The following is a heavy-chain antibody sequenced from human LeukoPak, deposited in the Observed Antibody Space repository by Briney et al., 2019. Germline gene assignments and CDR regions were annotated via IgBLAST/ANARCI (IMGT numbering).Heavy chain of an antibody. D-gene: IGHD6-19*01. CDR3: ARDFGQAVAGELDY. Sequence: GGSLRLSCAASGFTFSLYSMTWVRQAPGKGLEWVSYISSSSSTIYYADSVKGRFIISRDNAKNSLFLQMNSLRDEDTAVYYCARDFGQAVAGELDYWGQGTLVTVSS. J-gene: IGHJ4*02. CDR1: GFTFSLYS. V-gene: IGHV3-48*02. CDR2: ISSSSSTI.